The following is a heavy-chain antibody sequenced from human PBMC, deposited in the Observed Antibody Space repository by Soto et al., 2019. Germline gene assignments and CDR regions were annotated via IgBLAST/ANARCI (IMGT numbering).Heavy chain of an antibody. V-gene: IGHV1-8*01. CDR3: ARVKPYYSSSSRWFDP. J-gene: IGHJ5*02. CDR1: GYTFTSYY. Sequence: SVKVSCKXSGYTFTSYYINWVRQATGQGLEWMGWMNPNSGNTGYAQKFQGRVTMTRNTSISTAYMELSSLRSEDTAGYSCARVKPYYSSSSRWFDPWGQGTLVTVSS. D-gene: IGHD6-6*01. CDR2: MNPNSGNT.